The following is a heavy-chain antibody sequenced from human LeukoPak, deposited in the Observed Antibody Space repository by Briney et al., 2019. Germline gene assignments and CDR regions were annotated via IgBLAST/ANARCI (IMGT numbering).Heavy chain of an antibody. CDR1: GGTFSSYA. V-gene: IGHV1-69*13. D-gene: IGHD3-10*01. Sequence: SVKVSCKASGGTFSSYAISWVRQAPGQGPEWMGGIIPIFGTANYAQKFQGRVAITADESTSTAYMELSSLRSEDTAVYYCARDHGVRYYGSGSWYYFDYWGQGTLVTVSS. J-gene: IGHJ4*02. CDR2: IIPIFGTA. CDR3: ARDHGVRYYGSGSWYYFDY.